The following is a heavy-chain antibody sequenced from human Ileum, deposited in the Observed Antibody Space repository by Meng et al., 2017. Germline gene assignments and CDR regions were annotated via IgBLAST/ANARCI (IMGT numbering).Heavy chain of an antibody. D-gene: IGHD7-27*01. CDR2: TYYRSRWYN. CDR1: GDSVSSDTGA. CDR3: AGKDWGEGLDF. J-gene: IGHJ4*02. V-gene: IGHV6-1*01. Sequence: HVRLQQSGPGLVKPSQTLSLTCAISGDSVSSDTGAWNWIRQSPSRGLEWLGRTYYRSRWYNNYAVSVKSRITINPDTSKNQFSLQLNSVTPDDTAVYYCAGKDWGEGLDFWDQGTLVTVSS.